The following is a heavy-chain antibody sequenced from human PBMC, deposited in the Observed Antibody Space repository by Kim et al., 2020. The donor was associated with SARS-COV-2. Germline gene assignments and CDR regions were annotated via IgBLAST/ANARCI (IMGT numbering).Heavy chain of an antibody. V-gene: IGHV3-64D*06. J-gene: IGHJ4*02. CDR3: VNGLSSSWYYFDY. Sequence: YTASVKGRFTISRDNSKNTLYLQMSSLRAEDTAVYYCVNGLSSSWYYFDYWGQGTLVTVSS. D-gene: IGHD6-13*01.